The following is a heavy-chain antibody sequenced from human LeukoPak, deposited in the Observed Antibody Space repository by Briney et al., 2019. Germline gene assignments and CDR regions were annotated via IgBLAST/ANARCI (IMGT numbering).Heavy chain of an antibody. V-gene: IGHV1-8*01. CDR1: GYTFTSYD. CDR2: MNPNSGNT. D-gene: IGHD4-17*01. J-gene: IGHJ4*02. CDR3: AREIDGDYGLDY. Sequence: ASVKVSCKATGYTFTSYDINWVRQATGQGLEWMGWMNPNSGNTGYAQKFQGRVTMTRNTSISTAYMELSSLRSEDTAVYYCAREIDGDYGLDYWGQGTLVTVSP.